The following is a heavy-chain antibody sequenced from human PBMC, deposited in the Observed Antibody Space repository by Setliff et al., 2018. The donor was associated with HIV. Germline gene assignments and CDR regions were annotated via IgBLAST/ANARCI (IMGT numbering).Heavy chain of an antibody. V-gene: IGHV4-39*01. CDR3: ARVPVAGANWFDP. CDR1: GVSINRADHY. D-gene: IGHD2-21*01. CDR2: VSQSGST. Sequence: SETLSLTCSVSGVSINRADHYWGWIRQSPGKRLEWIGSVSQSGSTYYNPSLKRRITISVDRSKNLFSLKLISVTAADQGVYYCARVPVAGANWFDPWGLGTLVTVS. J-gene: IGHJ5*02.